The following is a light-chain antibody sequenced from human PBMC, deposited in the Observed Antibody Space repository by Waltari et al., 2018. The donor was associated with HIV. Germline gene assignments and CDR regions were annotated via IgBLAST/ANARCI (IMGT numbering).Light chain of an antibody. Sequence: QSALTQPRSVSGSPGQSVTISCTGTSSDVGVYNFVSWYQQHPGKAPKLMIYDVSKRPSGVPVRFSGSNSGNSASLTISGLQAEDEADYYCCSYAGSYPVVFGGGTKLTVL. V-gene: IGLV2-11*01. J-gene: IGLJ2*01. CDR2: DVS. CDR1: SSDVGVYNF. CDR3: CSYAGSYPVV.